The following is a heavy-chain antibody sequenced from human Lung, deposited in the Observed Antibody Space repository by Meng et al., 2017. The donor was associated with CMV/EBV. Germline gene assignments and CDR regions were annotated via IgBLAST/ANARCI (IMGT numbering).Heavy chain of an antibody. CDR3: AKYRAPGSNRYFDD. CDR1: VFTFNDYA. CDR2: IGSGSDT. D-gene: IGHD6-13*01. J-gene: IGHJ4*02. V-gene: IGHV3-23*01. Sequence: ELYVWGSGVCVVSAGGSLTLSCAASVFTFNDYAMTWVRQAPGQGLEWVSTIGSGSDTHYADSVKGRFTISRDNSRNTLYLQMNSLRAEDTAIYYCAKYRAPGSNRYFDDWGQGTLVTVSS.